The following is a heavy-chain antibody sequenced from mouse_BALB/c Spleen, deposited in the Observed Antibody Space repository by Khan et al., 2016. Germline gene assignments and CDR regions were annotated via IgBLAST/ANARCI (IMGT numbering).Heavy chain of an antibody. CDR2: ILPGSGST. V-gene: IGHV1-9*01. J-gene: IGHJ2*01. D-gene: IGHD2-14*01. CDR1: GYTFSSYW. Sequence: QVRLQQSGAELMKPGASVKISCKATGYTFSSYWIEWVKQRPGHGLEWIGEILPGSGSTNYNEKFKGKATFTADTSANTAYMQLSSLTSEESAVYYCARGNRYDCFDYWGQGTTLTVSS. CDR3: ARGNRYDCFDY.